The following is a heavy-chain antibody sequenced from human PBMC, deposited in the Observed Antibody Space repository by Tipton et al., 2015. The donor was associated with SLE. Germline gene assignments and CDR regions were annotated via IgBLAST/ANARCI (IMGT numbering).Heavy chain of an antibody. CDR2: IHHSGTT. Sequence: GLVKPSGTLSLTCAVSGDSISNRHWWSWVRQPPGKELEWIGEIHHSGTTNYNPSLKSRVTISVDTSKSQFSLKLTSATAADTAVYYCVRALWLDKDFAVVPPGIRLRAFDIWGQGTMVTVSS. D-gene: IGHD2-2*02. J-gene: IGHJ3*02. V-gene: IGHV4-4*02. CDR1: GDSISNRHW. CDR3: VRALWLDKDFAVVPPGIRLRAFDI.